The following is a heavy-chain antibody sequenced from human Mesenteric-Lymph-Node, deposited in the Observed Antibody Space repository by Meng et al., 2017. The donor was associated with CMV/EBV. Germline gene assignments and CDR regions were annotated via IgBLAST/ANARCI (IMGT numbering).Heavy chain of an antibody. D-gene: IGHD2-15*01. J-gene: IGHJ4*02. CDR3: ARASCSGGTCYDPVFYFDY. V-gene: IGHV4-61*02. CDR2: IYTTGST. Sequence: VQLQESGPGLVKPSQTPSLYWCVSADSISSGNNDWSWIRQPAGKGLEWIGRIYTTGSTSYHPSLKSRVNISVDTSKNQFSLTFRSVTAADTAMYYCARASCSGGTCYDPVFYFDYWGLGTLVTVSS. CDR1: ADSISSGNND.